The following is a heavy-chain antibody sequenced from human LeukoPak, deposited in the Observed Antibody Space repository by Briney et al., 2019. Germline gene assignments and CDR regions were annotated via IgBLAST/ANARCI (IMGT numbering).Heavy chain of an antibody. CDR3: ARVLLGAPVGGDY. Sequence: PGGSLRLSCAASGFTFSSYWMSWVRQAPGKGLEWVSSISGDDSYIYYAGSVRGRFTISRDNARNSLYLQMNSLRAEDTGVYYCARVLLGAPVGGDYWGQGTLVTVSS. CDR1: GFTFSSYW. D-gene: IGHD1-26*01. CDR2: ISGDDSYI. V-gene: IGHV3-21*01. J-gene: IGHJ4*02.